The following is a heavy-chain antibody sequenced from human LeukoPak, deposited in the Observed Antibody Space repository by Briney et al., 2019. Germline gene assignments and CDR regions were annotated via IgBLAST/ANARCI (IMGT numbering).Heavy chain of an antibody. CDR1: GFTFSSYW. V-gene: IGHV3-7*01. CDR2: IKQERSDK. Sequence: GGSLRLSCAASGFTFSSYWMTWVRQAPGEGREWGGSIKQERSDKNYVDSVRGRFTISRDNAKNSLYLQMNSLRDEDTAVYYCARTRLSSDCWGQGNLVTVSS. D-gene: IGHD2/OR15-2a*01. J-gene: IGHJ4*02. CDR3: ARTRLSSDC.